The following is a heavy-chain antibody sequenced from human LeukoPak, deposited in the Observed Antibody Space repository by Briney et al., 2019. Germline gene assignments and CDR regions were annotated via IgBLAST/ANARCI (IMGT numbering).Heavy chain of an antibody. Sequence: GGSLRLSCAASGFTFSSYAMSWVRQAPGKGREWVSAMSGSGGSTYYADSVKGRFTISRDNSKNTLYLQMNSLRAEDTAVYYCAKVITMIVAPVDYWGQGTLVTVSS. V-gene: IGHV3-23*01. CDR1: GFTFSSYA. J-gene: IGHJ4*02. D-gene: IGHD3-22*01. CDR3: AKVITMIVAPVDY. CDR2: MSGSGGST.